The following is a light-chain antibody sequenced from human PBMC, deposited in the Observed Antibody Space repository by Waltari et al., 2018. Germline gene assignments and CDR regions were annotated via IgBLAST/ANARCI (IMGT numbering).Light chain of an antibody. J-gene: IGKJ4*01. CDR3: QQYGRSPLT. V-gene: IGKV3-20*01. CDR1: QSVSSNF. CDR2: GAS. Sequence: EIVLTQSPGTLSLSPGDRATLSCRASQSVSSNFLAWYQQKPGQAPRLLSYGASSRATGIPDKLSGSGSGTDFTLTINRLEPEDFAVYYCQQYGRSPLTFGGGTKVEIK.